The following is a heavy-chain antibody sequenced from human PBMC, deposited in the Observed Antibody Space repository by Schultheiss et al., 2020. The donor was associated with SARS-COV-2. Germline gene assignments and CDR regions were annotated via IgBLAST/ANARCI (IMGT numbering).Heavy chain of an antibody. CDR2: ISAYNGNT. CDR3: ARVTTRALYGMDV. Sequence: ASVKVSCKASGYTFTSYAMHWVRQAPGQRLEWMGWISAYNGNTNYAQKLQGRVTMTTDTSTSTAYMELRSLRSDDTAVYYCARVTTRALYGMDVWGQGTTVTVSS. J-gene: IGHJ6*02. CDR1: GYTFTSYA. V-gene: IGHV1-18*01. D-gene: IGHD4-11*01.